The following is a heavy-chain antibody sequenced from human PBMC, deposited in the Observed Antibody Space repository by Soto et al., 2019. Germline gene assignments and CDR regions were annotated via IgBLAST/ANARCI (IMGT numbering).Heavy chain of an antibody. CDR3: AKDLSGSWNPSYWFDP. Sequence: EVQLLESGGGLVQPGGSLRLSCAASGFTFSSYAMSWVRQAPGKGLEWVSAISGSGGSTYYADSVKGRFTISRDNSKNTLYLQMNSLRAEDTAVYYCAKDLSGSWNPSYWFDPWCQGTLVTVSS. D-gene: IGHD2-15*01. CDR2: ISGSGGST. V-gene: IGHV3-23*01. J-gene: IGHJ5*02. CDR1: GFTFSSYA.